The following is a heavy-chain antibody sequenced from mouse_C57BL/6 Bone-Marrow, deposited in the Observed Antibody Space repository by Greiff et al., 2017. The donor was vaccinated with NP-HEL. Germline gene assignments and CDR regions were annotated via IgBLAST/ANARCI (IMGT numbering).Heavy chain of an antibody. D-gene: IGHD4-1*01. V-gene: IGHV1-81*01. CDR2: IYPRSGNT. J-gene: IGHJ3*01. Sequence: QVQLKQSGAELARPGASVKLSCKASGYTFTSYGISWVKQRTGQGLEWIGEIYPRSGNTYYNEKFKGKATLTADKSSSTAYMELRSLTSEDSAVYFCARWGLGLAYWGQGTLVTVSA. CDR3: ARWGLGLAY. CDR1: GYTFTSYG.